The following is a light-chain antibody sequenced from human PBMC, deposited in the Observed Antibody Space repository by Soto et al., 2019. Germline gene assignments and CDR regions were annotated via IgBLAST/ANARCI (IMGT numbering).Light chain of an antibody. J-gene: IGLJ1*01. CDR3: CSYAISSTYV. CDR2: EDS. V-gene: IGLV2-23*01. Sequence: QSALTQPASVSGSPGRSITISCTGTSSDVGNYNLVSWYQHHPGKAPKLMIYEDSKRPSGVSNRFSGSKSGNTASLTISGLQAEDEADYYCCSYAISSTYVFGIGTKVTVL. CDR1: SSDVGNYNL.